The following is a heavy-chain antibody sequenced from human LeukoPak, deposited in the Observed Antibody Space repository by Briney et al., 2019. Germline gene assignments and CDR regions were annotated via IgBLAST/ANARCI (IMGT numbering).Heavy chain of an antibody. CDR2: ISWNCGSI. CDR3: SKEYVGYSRCWYYFDY. Sequence: GGCVRLPRAVWGFILDDYALQGVRQPPAKGREGVSGISWNCGSIVHADAVGGRFTFYRDNAKNYLYLPMKSLSSEHTALFYCSKEYVGYSRCWYYFDYWGQGTRVTVSS. CDR1: GFILDDYA. D-gene: IGHD6-19*01. J-gene: IGHJ4*02. V-gene: IGHV3-9*01.